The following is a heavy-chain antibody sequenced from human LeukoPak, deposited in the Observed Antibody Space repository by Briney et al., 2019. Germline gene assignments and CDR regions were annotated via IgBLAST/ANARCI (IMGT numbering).Heavy chain of an antibody. CDR2: ISTYNGNT. Sequence: ASVKVSCKTSGYTFTSYGITWVRQAPGQGLEWMGWISTYNGNTNYAQKFQGRVTMTTDTSTSTAYMELRSLRSDDTAVYYCARVRYSSSGGAFDIWGQGTMVTVSS. CDR1: GYTFTSYG. CDR3: ARVRYSSSGGAFDI. V-gene: IGHV1-18*01. D-gene: IGHD6-6*01. J-gene: IGHJ3*02.